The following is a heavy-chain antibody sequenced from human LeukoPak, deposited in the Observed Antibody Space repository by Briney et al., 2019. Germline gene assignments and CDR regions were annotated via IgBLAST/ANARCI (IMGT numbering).Heavy chain of an antibody. D-gene: IGHD3-10*01. V-gene: IGHV4-59*08. J-gene: IGHJ4*02. CDR3: AVGTSYYGSEPDY. CDR2: VYYTGST. Sequence: KPSETLSLTCTVSGDAITSYYWSWIRQPPGKALEWIGYVYYTGSTAYNPSLKSRVTISADTSKNQFSLKLISVTAADTAVYFCAVGTSYYGSEPDYWGQGTLVTVSS. CDR1: GDAITSYY.